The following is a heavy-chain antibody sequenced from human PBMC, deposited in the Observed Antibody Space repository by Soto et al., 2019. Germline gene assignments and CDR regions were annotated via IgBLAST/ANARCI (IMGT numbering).Heavy chain of an antibody. Sequence: QVQLVESGGGVVQPGRSLRLSCAASGFTFSSYAMHWVRQAPGKGLEWVAVISTDGRHKYHADSVKGRFTISRDNSKNTLFLLMNSMRPEDTAVYYCAKDHDLAAAGYYFDYWGQGTLVTVSS. CDR2: ISTDGRHK. CDR1: GFTFSSYA. D-gene: IGHD6-13*01. J-gene: IGHJ4*02. V-gene: IGHV3-30*01. CDR3: AKDHDLAAAGYYFDY.